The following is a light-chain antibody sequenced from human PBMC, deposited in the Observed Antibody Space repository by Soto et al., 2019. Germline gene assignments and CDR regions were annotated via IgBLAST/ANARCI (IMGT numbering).Light chain of an antibody. CDR1: SSDVGGYNY. V-gene: IGLV2-14*01. J-gene: IGLJ1*01. Sequence: QSVLTQPASVSGSPGQSITISCTGTSSDVGGYNYVSWYQQHPGKAHKLMIYDVSDRPSGASNRFSGSKSGNTASLTISGLQAEDEADYYCSSYTSGFYVFGTGTKVTVL. CDR3: SSYTSGFYV. CDR2: DVS.